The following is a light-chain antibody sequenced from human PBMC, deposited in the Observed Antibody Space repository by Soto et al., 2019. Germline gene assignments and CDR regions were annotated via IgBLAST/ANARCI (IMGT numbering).Light chain of an antibody. CDR1: QDISNY. V-gene: IGKV1-33*01. CDR2: DAS. Sequence: DIQMTQSPSSLSASVGDRVTITCQASQDISNYLNWYQQKPGKAPKLLIYDASNLETGVQSRFSGRGSGPDFSFTISSLPPEDIATYYGQQYDNLPRTFVQGTKVVIK. J-gene: IGKJ1*01. CDR3: QQYDNLPRT.